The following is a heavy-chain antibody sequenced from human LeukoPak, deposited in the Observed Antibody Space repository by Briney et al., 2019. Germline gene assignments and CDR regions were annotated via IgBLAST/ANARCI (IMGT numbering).Heavy chain of an antibody. J-gene: IGHJ4*02. CDR3: AREERGGKYYFDY. V-gene: IGHV4-30-2*01. CDR2: IYHSGST. Sequence: PSQTLSLTCTVSGGSISSGGYYWSWIRQPPGKGLEWIAYIYHSGSTYYNPSLKSRVTIPVDKSKNQFSLKLTSVTAADTAVYYCAREERGGKYYFDYWGQGTLVTVSS. D-gene: IGHD3-16*01. CDR1: GGSISSGGYY.